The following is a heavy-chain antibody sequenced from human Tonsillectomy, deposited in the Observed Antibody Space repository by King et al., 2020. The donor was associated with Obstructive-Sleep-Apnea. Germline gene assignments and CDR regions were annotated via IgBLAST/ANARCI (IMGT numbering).Heavy chain of an antibody. Sequence: VQLQESGPGLVKPSETLSLTCTVSGGSISSYYWSWIRQPPGKGLEWIGYIYYSGSTNYNPSLKSRVTISVDTSKNQFSLKLSSVTAADTAVYYCARERLGVDYWGQETLVTVSS. D-gene: IGHD6-19*01. CDR2: IYYSGST. CDR1: GGSISSYY. J-gene: IGHJ4*02. V-gene: IGHV4-59*01. CDR3: ARERLGVDY.